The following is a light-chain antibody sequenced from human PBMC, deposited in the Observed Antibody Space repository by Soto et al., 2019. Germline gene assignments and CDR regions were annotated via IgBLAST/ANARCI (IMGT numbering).Light chain of an antibody. J-gene: IGKJ4*02. CDR1: QSVSSY. CDR3: QQRSNWPLALT. V-gene: IGKV3-11*01. CDR2: DAS. Sequence: EIVLTQSPATLSSPPGERATLSCRASQSVSSYLAWYQQKPGQAPRLLVYDASNRTTGIPARFSSSGSGKDYTPTNSSVDPQDFAVYYCQQRSNWPLALTFGGRTKVEIK.